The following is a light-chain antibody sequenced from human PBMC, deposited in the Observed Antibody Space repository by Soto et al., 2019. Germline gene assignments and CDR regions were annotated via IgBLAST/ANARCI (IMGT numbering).Light chain of an antibody. Sequence: QSVLTQPPSVSGAPGQTVTISCPGSSSNIGAGYHVHWYQQLPGSAPKLLISDNSNRPSGVPDRFSGSKSGTSASLAISGLQAEDEADYYCQSYDSGLSVIFGGGTKLTVL. CDR2: DNS. CDR1: SSNIGAGYH. V-gene: IGLV1-40*01. CDR3: QSYDSGLSVI. J-gene: IGLJ2*01.